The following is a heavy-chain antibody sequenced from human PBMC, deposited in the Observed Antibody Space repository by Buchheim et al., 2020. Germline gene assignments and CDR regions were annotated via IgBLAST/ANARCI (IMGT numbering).Heavy chain of an antibody. D-gene: IGHD5-18*01. J-gene: IGHJ4*02. CDR1: GGSFSGYY. V-gene: IGHV4-34*01. CDR3: AFRRGYSYGFDY. Sequence: QVQLQQWGAGLLKPSETLSLTCAVYGGSFSGYYWSWIRQPPGKGLEWIGEINHSGSTNYNPSLKSRVTISVDPYKNQFSLKLSSVTAADTAVYYCAFRRGYSYGFDYWGQGTL. CDR2: INHSGST.